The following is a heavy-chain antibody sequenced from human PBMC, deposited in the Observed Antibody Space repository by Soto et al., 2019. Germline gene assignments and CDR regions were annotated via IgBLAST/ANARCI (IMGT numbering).Heavy chain of an antibody. CDR2: VSGSGGAA. CDR3: AKGWSSSAWDSHYFDS. J-gene: IGHJ4*02. Sequence: EVQLLESGGGLVQPGGSLRLSCAASGFTFRNYAMRWVRQAPGKGLEWVAAVSGSGGAAYYADAVKGRFTISRDNAKNTMSLAMNSLRADDSAVYYCAKGWSSSAWDSHYFDSWGQGIRVTVSS. CDR1: GFTFRNYA. D-gene: IGHD3-3*01. V-gene: IGHV3-23*01.